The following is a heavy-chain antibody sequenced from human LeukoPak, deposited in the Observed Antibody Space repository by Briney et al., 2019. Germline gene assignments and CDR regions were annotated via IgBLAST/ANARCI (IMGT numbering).Heavy chain of an antibody. J-gene: IGHJ3*02. CDR1: GFTFSNYG. CDR3: TTNDAFDI. CDR2: IKRKPDGGPT. V-gene: IGHV3-15*01. Sequence: GRSLRLSCAASGFTFSNYGMHWVRQAPGKGLEWVGRIKRKPDGGPTDYAAPVKGRFTISRDDSKNTLYLQTNSLKTEDTAVYYCTTNDAFDIWGQGTMVIVSS.